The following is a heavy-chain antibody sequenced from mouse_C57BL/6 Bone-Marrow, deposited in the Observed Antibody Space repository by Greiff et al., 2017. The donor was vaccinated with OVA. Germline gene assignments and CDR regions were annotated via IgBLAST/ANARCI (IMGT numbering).Heavy chain of an antibody. Sequence: EVQLQQSGPVLVKPGASVKMSCKASGYTFTDYYMNWVKQSHGKSLEWIGVINPYNGGTSYNQKFKGKATLTVDKSSSTAYMELNSLTSEDSAVYYCARRGFYYYGSSYDWYIDVWGTGTTVTVSS. CDR3: ARRGFYYYGSSYDWYIDV. CDR2: INPYNGGT. J-gene: IGHJ1*03. D-gene: IGHD1-1*01. CDR1: GYTFTDYY. V-gene: IGHV1-19*01.